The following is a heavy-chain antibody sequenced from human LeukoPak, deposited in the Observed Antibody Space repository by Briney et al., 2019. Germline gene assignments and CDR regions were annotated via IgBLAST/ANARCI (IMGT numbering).Heavy chain of an antibody. V-gene: IGHV1-69*06. Sequence: SVKVSCKASGGTFSSYAISWVRQAPGQGLEWMGGIIPIFGTANYAQKFQGRVTITADKSTSTAYMELSSLRSEDTAVYYRAREVSSVVAAYYDYWGQGTLVTVSS. D-gene: IGHD2-15*01. CDR2: IIPIFGTA. J-gene: IGHJ4*02. CDR1: GGTFSSYA. CDR3: AREVSSVVAAYYDY.